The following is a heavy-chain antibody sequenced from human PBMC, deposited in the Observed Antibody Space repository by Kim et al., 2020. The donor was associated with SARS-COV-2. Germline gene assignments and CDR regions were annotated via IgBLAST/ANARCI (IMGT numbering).Heavy chain of an antibody. J-gene: IGHJ4*02. Sequence: NPSFKSRVTISVATSKNQISLRLSSVTAADTAVYYCARGRIAATGYFDYWGQGTLVTVSS. D-gene: IGHD6-13*01. CDR3: ARGRIAATGYFDY. V-gene: IGHV4-59*09.